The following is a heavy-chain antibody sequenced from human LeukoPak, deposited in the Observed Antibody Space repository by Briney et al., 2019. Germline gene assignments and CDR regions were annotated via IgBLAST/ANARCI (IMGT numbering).Heavy chain of an antibody. CDR2: ISGSGGST. CDR1: GFTFSSHA. CDR3: AKWLYSSGWYYFDY. V-gene: IGHV3-23*01. Sequence: GGSLRLSCAASGFTFSSHAMSWVRQAPGKGLEWVSGISGSGGSTYYADSVQGRFTISRDNSKHTLYLQMNSLRAEDTAVYYCAKWLYSSGWYYFDYWGQGTLVTVFS. D-gene: IGHD6-19*01. J-gene: IGHJ4*02.